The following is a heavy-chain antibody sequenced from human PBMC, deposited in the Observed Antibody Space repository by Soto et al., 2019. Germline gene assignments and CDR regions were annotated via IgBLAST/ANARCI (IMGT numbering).Heavy chain of an antibody. CDR2: IIPMFGIA. CDR1: GGTFSNYT. V-gene: IGHV1-69*02. CDR3: ASDGLYGDGDY. D-gene: IGHD2-21*02. J-gene: IGHJ4*02. Sequence: QVQLVQSGAEVKKPGSSVKVSCKASGGTFSNYTVTWVRQAPGQGLEWMGRIIPMFGIANSAQRFQGRVTITADKSTSTAYMELRSLRSEDTAVYYCASDGLYGDGDYWGQGTLVAVSS.